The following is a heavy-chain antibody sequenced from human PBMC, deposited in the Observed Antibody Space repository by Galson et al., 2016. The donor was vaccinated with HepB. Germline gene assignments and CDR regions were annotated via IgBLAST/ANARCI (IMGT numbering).Heavy chain of an antibody. CDR2: IKQDGSEK. CDR1: GFTFSSYW. Sequence: SLRLSCAASGFTFSSYWMSWVRQAPGKGLEWVANIKQDGSEKYYVDSVKGRFTISRDNAKNLLYLQVNSLRAEDTAVYYCARAHLFDAFDMWGQGTSVTVSS. J-gene: IGHJ3*02. V-gene: IGHV3-7*04. CDR3: ARAHLFDAFDM.